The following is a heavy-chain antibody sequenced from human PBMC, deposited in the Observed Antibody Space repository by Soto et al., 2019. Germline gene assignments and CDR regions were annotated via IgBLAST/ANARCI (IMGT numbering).Heavy chain of an antibody. V-gene: IGHV3-30*03. Sequence: GGSLRLSCAASGFTFSSYGMHWVRQAPVKGLEWVAVISYDGSNKYYADSVKGRFTISRDNSKNKLYLQMNSLRAEDTAVYYCARGRELWFGELLYYDYWGPGTLVTVSS. CDR1: GFTFSSYG. CDR2: ISYDGSNK. D-gene: IGHD3-10*01. J-gene: IGHJ4*02. CDR3: ARGRELWFGELLYYDY.